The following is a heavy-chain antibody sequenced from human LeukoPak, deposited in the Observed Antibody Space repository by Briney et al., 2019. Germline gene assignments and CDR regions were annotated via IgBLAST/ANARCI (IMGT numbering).Heavy chain of an antibody. D-gene: IGHD2-2*01. Sequence: GGSLRFSCAASGFTFSSYALHWVRQAPGKGLEWVALISYDGGNKYYADSVKGRFTISRDNSKNTLSLQMNSLRAEDTAVYYCARGDKQLLFNRNKGGFDPWGQGTLVTVSS. V-gene: IGHV3-30*04. CDR1: GFTFSSYA. J-gene: IGHJ5*02. CDR2: ISYDGGNK. CDR3: ARGDKQLLFNRNKGGFDP.